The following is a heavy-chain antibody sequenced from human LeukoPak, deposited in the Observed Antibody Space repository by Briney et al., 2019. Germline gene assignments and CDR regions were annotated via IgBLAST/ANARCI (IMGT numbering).Heavy chain of an antibody. CDR3: ARDLYSSAYSPFDY. CDR2: IYYSGST. Sequence: SETLSLTCTVSDGSISSSSYYWGWIRQPPGKGLEWIGNIYYSGSTYYNPSLKSRVTISLDTSKNQFSLKLSSVAAADTAVYYCARDLYSSAYSPFDYWGQGTLVTVSS. D-gene: IGHD6-19*01. CDR1: DGSISSSSYY. V-gene: IGHV4-39*07. J-gene: IGHJ4*02.